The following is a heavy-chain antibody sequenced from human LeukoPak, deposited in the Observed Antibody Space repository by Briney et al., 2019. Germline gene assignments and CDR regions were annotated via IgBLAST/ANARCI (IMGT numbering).Heavy chain of an antibody. J-gene: IGHJ3*02. D-gene: IGHD6-19*01. CDR3: AKVPSGWPAGGAFDI. V-gene: IGHV3-23*01. CDR2: ISGSGGST. CDR1: GFTFDDYG. Sequence: GGSLRLSCAASGFTFDDYGMSWVRQAPGKGLEWVSAISGSGGSTYYADSVKGRFTISRDNSKNTLYLQMNSLRAEDTAVYYCAKVPSGWPAGGAFDIWGQGTMVTVSS.